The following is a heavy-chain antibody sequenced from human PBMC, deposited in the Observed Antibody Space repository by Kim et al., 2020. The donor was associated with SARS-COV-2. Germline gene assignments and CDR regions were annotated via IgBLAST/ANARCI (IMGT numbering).Heavy chain of an antibody. V-gene: IGHV3-43*01. J-gene: IGHJ4*02. Sequence: GGSLRLSCAASGFTFDDYTMHWVRQAPGKGLEWVSLISWDGGSTYYADSVKGRFTISRDNSKNSLYLQMNRLRTEDTALYYCAKDTTFGGVIGHFDYWGQGTLVTVSS. D-gene: IGHD3-16*02. CDR1: GFTFDDYT. CDR3: AKDTTFGGVIGHFDY. CDR2: ISWDGGST.